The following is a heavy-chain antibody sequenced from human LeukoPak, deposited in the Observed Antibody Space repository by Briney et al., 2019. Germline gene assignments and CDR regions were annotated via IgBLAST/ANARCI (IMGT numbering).Heavy chain of an antibody. D-gene: IGHD1-26*01. CDR1: GGSISSGSYY. CDR2: IYTSGST. Sequence: SETLSLTCTVSGGSISSGSYYWSWVRQPAGKGLEWIGRIYTSGSTNYNPSLKSRVTISVDTSKNQFSLKLSSVTAADTAVYYCARDIGSRIWGKGTTVIVSS. V-gene: IGHV4-61*02. J-gene: IGHJ6*03. CDR3: ARDIGSRI.